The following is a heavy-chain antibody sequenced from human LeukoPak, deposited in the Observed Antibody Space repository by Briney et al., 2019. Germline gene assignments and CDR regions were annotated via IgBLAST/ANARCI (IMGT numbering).Heavy chain of an antibody. V-gene: IGHV4-59*08. J-gene: IGHJ4*02. CDR3: ARRAATVVTFFDY. D-gene: IGHD4-23*01. CDR1: GGSISSYY. CDR2: IYYSGST. Sequence: SETLSLTCTVSGGSISSYYWSWIRQLPGKGLEWIGYIYYSGSTNYNPSLKSRVTISVDTSKNQFSLKLSSVTAADTAVYYCARRAATVVTFFDYWGQGTLVTVSS.